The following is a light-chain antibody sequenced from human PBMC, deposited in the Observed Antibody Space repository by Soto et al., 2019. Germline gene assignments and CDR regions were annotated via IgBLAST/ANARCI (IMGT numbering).Light chain of an antibody. CDR1: SSDVGAYNY. Sequence: QSVLTQPASVSGSPGQSITISCTGTSSDVGAYNYVSWYQQHPGKAPKLLIFEVSSRPSGVSNRFSGSKSGSTASLTISGLQAEDEADYYCSSHADSDTLYVFGTGTKVTVL. CDR2: EVS. V-gene: IGLV2-14*01. CDR3: SSHADSDTLYV. J-gene: IGLJ1*01.